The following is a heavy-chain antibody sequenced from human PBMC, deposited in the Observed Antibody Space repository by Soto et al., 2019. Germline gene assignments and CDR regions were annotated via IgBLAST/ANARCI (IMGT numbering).Heavy chain of an antibody. Sequence: QVQLVESGGGLVKPGGSLRLSCAASAITFSDFYMSWIRQAPGKGLEWVSYIGSISSYTNYADSVKGRFTISRDNAKNSLYLQMNSLRAEATAVYYCARWFGGFDYWGQGTLVTVSS. J-gene: IGHJ4*02. CDR2: IGSISSYT. CDR3: ARWFGGFDY. V-gene: IGHV3-11*05. CDR1: AITFSDFY. D-gene: IGHD3-10*01.